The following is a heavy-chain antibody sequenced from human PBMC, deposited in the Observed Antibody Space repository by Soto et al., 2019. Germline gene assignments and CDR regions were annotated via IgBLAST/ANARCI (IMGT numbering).Heavy chain of an antibody. Sequence: QPGGSLRLSCAASGFTFSSYAMHWVRQAPGKGLEWVAVISYDGSNKYYADSVKGRFTISRDNSKNTLYLQMNSLRAEDTAVYYCATLWFGELTAFDYWGQGTLVTVSS. J-gene: IGHJ4*02. D-gene: IGHD3-10*01. V-gene: IGHV3-30-3*01. CDR2: ISYDGSNK. CDR1: GFTFSSYA. CDR3: ATLWFGELTAFDY.